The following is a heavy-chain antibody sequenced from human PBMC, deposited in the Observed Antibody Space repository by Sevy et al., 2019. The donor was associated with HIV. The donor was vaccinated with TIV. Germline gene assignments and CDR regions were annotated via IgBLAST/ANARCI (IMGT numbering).Heavy chain of an antibody. Sequence: GGSLRLSCAASGFSFNTYTMDWVRQAPGKGLEWISSISSGSSYIFYADSVKGRFTISRDNAKNSLFLQMNSLRVEDTTVYYCARGLKNRWFDPWGQGTLVTVSS. CDR1: GFSFNTYT. CDR2: ISSGSSYI. J-gene: IGHJ5*02. CDR3: ARGLKNRWFDP. V-gene: IGHV3-21*01.